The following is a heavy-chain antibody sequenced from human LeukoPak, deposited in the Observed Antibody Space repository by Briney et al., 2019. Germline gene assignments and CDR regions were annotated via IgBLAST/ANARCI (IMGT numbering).Heavy chain of an antibody. CDR1: GFTFSSYA. D-gene: IGHD4-11*01. CDR3: ARHYSNYVGYYLDY. CDR2: ISGSGGST. Sequence: GGSLRLSCAASGFTFSSYAMSWVRQAPGKGLEWVSAISGSGGSTYYADSVKGRFTISRDNSKNTLYLQMNSLRAEDTAVYYCARHYSNYVGYYLDYWGQGTLVTVSS. V-gene: IGHV3-23*01. J-gene: IGHJ4*02.